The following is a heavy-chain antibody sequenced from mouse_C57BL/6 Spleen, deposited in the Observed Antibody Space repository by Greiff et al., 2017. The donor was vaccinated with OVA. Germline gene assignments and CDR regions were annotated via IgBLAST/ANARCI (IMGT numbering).Heavy chain of an antibody. Sequence: EVKLMESGGGLVKPGGSLKLSCAASGFTFSSYTMSWVRQTPEKRLEWVATISGGGGNTYYPDSVKGRFTISSDNAKNTLYLQMSSLRSEDTALYYCARQDYDYDLWYFDVWGTGTTVTVSS. CDR1: GFTFSSYT. CDR2: ISGGGGNT. CDR3: ARQDYDYDLWYFDV. D-gene: IGHD2-4*01. J-gene: IGHJ1*03. V-gene: IGHV5-9*01.